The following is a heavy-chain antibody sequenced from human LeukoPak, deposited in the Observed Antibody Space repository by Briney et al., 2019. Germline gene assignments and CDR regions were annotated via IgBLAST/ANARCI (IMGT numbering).Heavy chain of an antibody. D-gene: IGHD2-15*01. V-gene: IGHV3-9*01. CDR2: ISWNSGSI. CDR3: ARGLGSTYPGDYYYYGMDV. CDR1: GFTFDDYA. Sequence: PGGSLRLSCAASGFTFDDYAMHWVRQAPGKGLEWVSGISWNSGSIGYADSVKGRFTISRDNAKNSLYLQMNSLRDEDTAVYYCARGLGSTYPGDYYYYGMDVWGQGTTVTVSS. J-gene: IGHJ6*02.